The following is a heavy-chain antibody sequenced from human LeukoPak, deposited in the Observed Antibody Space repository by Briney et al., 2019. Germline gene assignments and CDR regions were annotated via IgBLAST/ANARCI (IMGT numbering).Heavy chain of an antibody. CDR2: INPSGGST. V-gene: IGHV1-2*02. CDR1: GYTFTGYY. CDR3: ARSRGYGGRDY. Sequence: ASVKVSCKASGYTFTGYYMHWVRQAPGQGLEWMGIINPSGGSTSYAQKFQGRVTMTRDTSISTAYMELSRLRSDDTAVYYCARSRGYGGRDYWGQGTLVTVSS. D-gene: IGHD3-16*01. J-gene: IGHJ4*02.